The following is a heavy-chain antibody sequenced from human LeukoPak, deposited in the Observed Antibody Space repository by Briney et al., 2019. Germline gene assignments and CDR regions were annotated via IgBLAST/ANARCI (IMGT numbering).Heavy chain of an antibody. CDR1: GGSISSYY. CDR3: AKTVGATIRFFDY. CDR2: IYYSGST. V-gene: IGHV4-59*01. J-gene: IGHJ4*02. D-gene: IGHD1-26*01. Sequence: SETLSLTCTVSGGSISSYYWSWIRQPPGKGLEWIGYIYYSGSTNYNPSLKSRVTISVDTSKNQFSLKLSSVTAADTAVYYCAKTVGATIRFFDYWGQGTLVTVSS.